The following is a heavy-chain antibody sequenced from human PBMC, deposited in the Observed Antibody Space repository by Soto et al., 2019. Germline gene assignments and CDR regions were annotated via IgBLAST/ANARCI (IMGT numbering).Heavy chain of an antibody. V-gene: IGHV1-3*01. CDR3: ARDRPLYDILTGYYYYYGMDV. D-gene: IGHD3-9*01. CDR2: IGAGDGKT. Sequence: ASVKVSCKASGYSFTHYVIHWVRQAPGQGLEWMGWIGAGDGKTYYSQNFQGRVTITKDTSATTAYMELSRLTPEDTAVYYCARDRPLYDILTGYYYYYGMDVWGQGTTVTVSS. CDR1: GYSFTHYV. J-gene: IGHJ6*02.